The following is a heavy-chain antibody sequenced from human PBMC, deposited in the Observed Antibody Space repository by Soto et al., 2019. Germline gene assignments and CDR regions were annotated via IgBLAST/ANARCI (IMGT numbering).Heavy chain of an antibody. CDR1: GYTFTGYY. CDR3: ARGGRTYSSTPNWFDP. V-gene: IGHV1-2*04. Sequence: GASVKVSCKASGYTFTGYYMHWVRQAPGQGLEWMGWINPNSGGTNYAQKFQGWVTMTRDTSISTAYMELSRLRSDDTAVYCCARGGRTYSSTPNWFDPWGQGTLVTVSS. J-gene: IGHJ5*02. D-gene: IGHD6-13*01. CDR2: INPNSGGT.